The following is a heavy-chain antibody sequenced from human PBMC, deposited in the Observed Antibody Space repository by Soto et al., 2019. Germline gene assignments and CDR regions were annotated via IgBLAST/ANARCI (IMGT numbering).Heavy chain of an antibody. CDR2: ISGSGGST. CDR1: GFTFSSYA. D-gene: IGHD6-13*01. J-gene: IGHJ4*02. V-gene: IGHV3-23*01. Sequence: EVQLLESGGGLVQPGGSLRLSCAASGFTFSSYAMSWVRQAPGKGLEWVSAISGSGGSTYYADSVKGRFTISRDNSKNTLYLQMNSRRAEDTAVYYCAKVESPSSSSLPDAYWGQGTLVTVSS. CDR3: AKVESPSSSSLPDAY.